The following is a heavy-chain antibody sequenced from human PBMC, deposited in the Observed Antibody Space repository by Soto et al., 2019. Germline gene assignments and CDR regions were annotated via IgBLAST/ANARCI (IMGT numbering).Heavy chain of an antibody. V-gene: IGHV3-23*01. J-gene: IGHJ4*02. CDR1: GFTSSNYA. Sequence: PGGSLRLSCGGSGFTSSNYAMTWVSQVPGKGLERVSSISGSGATTYYADSVQGRFTISRANSKNTRSLQMYRLIAEDTAVYYCAKGDCSGGSCYRGFDYWGQGTLVTVSS. D-gene: IGHD2-15*01. CDR2: ISGSGATT. CDR3: AKGDCSGGSCYRGFDY.